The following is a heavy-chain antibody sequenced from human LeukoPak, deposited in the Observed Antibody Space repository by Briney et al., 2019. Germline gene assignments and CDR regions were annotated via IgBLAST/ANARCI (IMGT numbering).Heavy chain of an antibody. V-gene: IGHV3-74*01. CDR3: ARGLVVAAAATVWFDP. J-gene: IGHJ5*02. CDR2: INSDGSSI. D-gene: IGHD6-13*01. CDR1: GFTFSSYW. Sequence: PGGSLRLSCAASGFTFSSYWMHWVRQAPGKGLVWVSRINSDGSSISYADSVKGRFTISRDNAKNTLFLQMNSLRAEDTAVYFCARGLVVAAAATVWFDPRGQGTLVIVSS.